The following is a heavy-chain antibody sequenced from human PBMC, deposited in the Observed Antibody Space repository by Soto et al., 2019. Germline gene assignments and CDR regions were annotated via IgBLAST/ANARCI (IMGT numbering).Heavy chain of an antibody. D-gene: IGHD4-17*01. CDR1: GGSISSSIYY. Sequence: SETLSLTCTVSGGSISSSIYYWGWIRQPPGKGLEWIGSIYYSGTTYYNPSLKSRLTISVDTSKNQFSLKLSSVTAADTAVYYCARSNGDYRDFSSQGTLVTVSS. CDR2: IYYSGTT. V-gene: IGHV4-39*07. J-gene: IGHJ4*02. CDR3: ARSNGDYRDF.